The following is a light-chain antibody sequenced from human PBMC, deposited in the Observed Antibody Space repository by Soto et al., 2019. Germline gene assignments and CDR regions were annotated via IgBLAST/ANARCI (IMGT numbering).Light chain of an antibody. CDR2: SYN. Sequence: QYVLTQPPSASGNPGQRVTISCYGSSSNIGSNYVYWYQQLPGTAPRLLIYSYNERPSGVPDRFSGSKSGTSASLAISGLRSEDEADYYCAAWDDSLSGYVFGTGTKVTVL. J-gene: IGLJ1*01. CDR3: AAWDDSLSGYV. V-gene: IGLV1-47*02. CDR1: SSNIGSNY.